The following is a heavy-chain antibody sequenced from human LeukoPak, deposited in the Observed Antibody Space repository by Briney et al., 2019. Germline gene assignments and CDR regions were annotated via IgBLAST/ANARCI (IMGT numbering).Heavy chain of an antibody. CDR2: INWNGGST. Sequence: PGGSLRLSCRTSGFTFSSYSMNWVRQAPGKGLEWVSGINWNGGSTGYADSVKGRFTISRDNAKNSLYLQMNSLRAEDTALYYCARAGYSSGWYTMRVGTGEELDYWGQGTLVTVSS. CDR1: GFTFSSYS. CDR3: ARAGYSSGWYTMRVGTGEELDY. V-gene: IGHV3-20*04. D-gene: IGHD6-19*01. J-gene: IGHJ4*02.